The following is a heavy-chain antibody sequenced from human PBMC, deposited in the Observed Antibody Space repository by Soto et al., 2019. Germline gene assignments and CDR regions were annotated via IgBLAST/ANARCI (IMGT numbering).Heavy chain of an antibody. CDR2: VSTSGRST. J-gene: IGHJ4*02. CDR1: GFIFSECR. CDR3: VKQAHGLDGVAFDY. V-gene: IGHV3-64D*06. D-gene: IGHD2-15*01. Sequence: GGSLRLSCSASGFIFSECRLYWVRQVPGKGLEAISAVSTSGRSTYYADSVKDRFTISRDNSKNTLFLQMGSLRPEDTAIYYCVKQAHGLDGVAFDYWGQGTQVTVSS.